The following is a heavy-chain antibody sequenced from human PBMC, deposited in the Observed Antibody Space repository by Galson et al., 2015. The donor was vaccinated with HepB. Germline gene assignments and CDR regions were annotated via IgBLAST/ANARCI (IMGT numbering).Heavy chain of an antibody. CDR1: GYTFTGYY. CDR3: ARDGDGANGDPSFDY. J-gene: IGHJ4*02. Sequence: SVKVSCKASGYTFTGYYMHWVRQAPGQGLEWMGWINPNSGGTNYAQKFQGRVTMTRDTSISTAYMELSRLRSDDTAVYYCARDGDGANGDPSFDYWGQGTLVTVSS. D-gene: IGHD4-17*01. V-gene: IGHV1-2*02. CDR2: INPNSGGT.